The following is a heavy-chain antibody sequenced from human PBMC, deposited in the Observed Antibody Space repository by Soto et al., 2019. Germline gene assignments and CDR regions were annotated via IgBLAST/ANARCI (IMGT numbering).Heavy chain of an antibody. CDR3: ARHQSGSGNSNFDF. V-gene: IGHV5-10-1*01. D-gene: IGHD3-10*01. Sequence: GESLKISCQAFEYSFRIYWISWVRQKPGGGLEWMGRVDPNDSFATYSPSFEGHVSISADKSTNIVYLQWRSLRASDTATYYCARHQSGSGNSNFDFWGQGTPVTVSS. CDR2: VDPNDSFA. CDR1: EYSFRIYW. J-gene: IGHJ4*02.